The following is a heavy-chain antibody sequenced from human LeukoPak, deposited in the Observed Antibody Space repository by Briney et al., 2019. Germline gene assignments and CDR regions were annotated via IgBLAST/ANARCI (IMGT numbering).Heavy chain of an antibody. CDR1: GFTFSSYW. CDR3: ARTQIAAAGQDPAFDI. J-gene: IGHJ3*02. V-gene: IGHV3-7*01. CDR2: IKQGISEK. D-gene: IGHD6-13*01. Sequence: GGSLRLSCAASGFTFSSYWMTWVRQAPGKGLEWVANIKQGISEKYYIDSVKGRFTISRDNAKNSLYLQMNSLRAEDTAVYYCARTQIAAAGQDPAFDIWGQGTMVTVSS.